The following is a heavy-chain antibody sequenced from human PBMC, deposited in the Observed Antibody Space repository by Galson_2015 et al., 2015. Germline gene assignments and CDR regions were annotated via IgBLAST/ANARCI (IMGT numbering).Heavy chain of an antibody. D-gene: IGHD7-27*01. CDR2: ISGSGGST. CDR3: AKQRGTKLRDAFDF. V-gene: IGHV3-23*01. CDR1: GFTFSSYD. J-gene: IGHJ3*01. Sequence: SLRLSCAASGFTFSSYDMSWVRQAPGKGLEWVSTISGSGGSTYYADSVRGRFTISRDNSKNTLSLQMNSLRAEDTAVYYCAKQRGTKLRDAFDFWGQGTMVTVSS.